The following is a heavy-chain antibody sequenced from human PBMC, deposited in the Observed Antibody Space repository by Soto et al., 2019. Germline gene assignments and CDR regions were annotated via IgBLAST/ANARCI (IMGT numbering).Heavy chain of an antibody. CDR2: ISSSSRTK. CDR3: AKLPQYDILTGYLNYFDY. V-gene: IGHV3-48*01. D-gene: IGHD3-9*01. J-gene: IGHJ4*02. Sequence: GGSLRLSCAASGFTFSSYSMNWVRQAPGKGLEWVSYISSSSRTKYYAESVKGRFTISRDNSKNTLYLHMNSLRAEDTAVYYCAKLPQYDILTGYLNYFDYWGQGTLVTVSS. CDR1: GFTFSSYS.